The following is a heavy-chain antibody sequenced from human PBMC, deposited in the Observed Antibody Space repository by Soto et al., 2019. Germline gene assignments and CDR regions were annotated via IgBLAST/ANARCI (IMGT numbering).Heavy chain of an antibody. CDR2: INAGNGNT. J-gene: IGHJ3*02. V-gene: IGHV1-3*01. Sequence: QVQLVQSGAEVKKPGASVKVSCKASGYTFTSYAMHWVRQAPGQRLEWMGWINAGNGNTKYSQKFQGRVTITRDTSASTAYMELSSLRSEDTAVYYWARGNYGLTPHDAFDIWGQGTMVTVSS. CDR1: GYTFTSYA. CDR3: ARGNYGLTPHDAFDI. D-gene: IGHD4-17*01.